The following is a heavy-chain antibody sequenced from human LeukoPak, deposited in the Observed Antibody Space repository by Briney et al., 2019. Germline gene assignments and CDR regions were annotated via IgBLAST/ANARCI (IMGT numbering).Heavy chain of an antibody. CDR1: GYTFTSYY. D-gene: IGHD6-13*01. CDR2: INPSGGST. Sequence: ASVKVSCKASGYTFTSYYMHWVRQASGQGLEWMGIINPSGGSTSYARKFQGRVTMTRDTSTSTVYMELSSLRSEDTAVYYCARSNRLAAAGTIGSPPFDYWGQGTLVTVSS. V-gene: IGHV1-46*01. J-gene: IGHJ4*02. CDR3: ARSNRLAAAGTIGSPPFDY.